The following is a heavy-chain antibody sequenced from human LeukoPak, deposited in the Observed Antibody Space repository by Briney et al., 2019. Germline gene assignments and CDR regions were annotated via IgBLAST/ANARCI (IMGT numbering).Heavy chain of an antibody. CDR1: GSTFSSYG. J-gene: IGHJ5*02. D-gene: IGHD6-13*01. V-gene: IGHV3-23*01. Sequence: GGSLRLSCAASGSTFSSYGMSWVRQAPGKGLEWVSAISGSGGSTYYADSVKGRFTISRDNSKNTLYLQMNSLRAEDTAVYYCARGAPYSSTLSLDGRFDPWGQATLVTVSS. CDR2: ISGSGGST. CDR3: ARGAPYSSTLSLDGRFDP.